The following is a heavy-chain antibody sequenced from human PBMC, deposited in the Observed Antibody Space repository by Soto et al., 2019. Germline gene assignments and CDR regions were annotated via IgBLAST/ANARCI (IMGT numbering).Heavy chain of an antibody. V-gene: IGHV4-59*01. CDR3: AKVHRGIAAAGQGAYYYYYYMDV. CDR1: GGSISSYY. D-gene: IGHD6-13*01. CDR2: IYYSGST. J-gene: IGHJ6*03. Sequence: SETLSLTCTVSGGSISSYYWSWIRQPPEKGLEWIGYIYYSGSTNYNPSLKSRVTISVDTSKNQFSLKLSSVTAADTAVYYCAKVHRGIAAAGQGAYYYYYYMDVWGKGTTVTVSS.